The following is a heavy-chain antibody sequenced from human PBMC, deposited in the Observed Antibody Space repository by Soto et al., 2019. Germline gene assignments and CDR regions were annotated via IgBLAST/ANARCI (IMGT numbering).Heavy chain of an antibody. Sequence: QVQLQESGPGLVKPSGTLSLTCAVSGGSISTSNWWSWVRQPPGKGLEWIGEVYRTGSTNYNPSLESRLPISVDKSKNQFSLKRTSVTAADTAVYYCARARATIAAAAIFDCWGQGTLVTVSS. CDR3: ARARATIAAAAIFDC. D-gene: IGHD6-13*01. CDR1: GGSISTSNW. V-gene: IGHV4-4*02. J-gene: IGHJ4*02. CDR2: VYRTGST.